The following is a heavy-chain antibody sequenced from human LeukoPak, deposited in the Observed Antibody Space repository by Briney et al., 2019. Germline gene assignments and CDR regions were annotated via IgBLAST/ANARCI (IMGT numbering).Heavy chain of an antibody. CDR3: VSHSDTLTSYSFDY. J-gene: IGHJ4*02. CDR2: IYSDGRT. Sequence: GGSLRLPCAASGFTVSSNYMSWVRQAPGKGLEWVSIIYSDGRTHYTDSVKGRFTISRDNSKNTMSLQMNSLRADDAAVYYCVSHSDTLTSYSFDYWGQGTLVTVSS. V-gene: IGHV3-53*01. CDR1: GFTVSSNY. D-gene: IGHD3-9*01.